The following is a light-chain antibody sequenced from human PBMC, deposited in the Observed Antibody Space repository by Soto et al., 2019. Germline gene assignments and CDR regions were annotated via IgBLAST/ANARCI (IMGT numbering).Light chain of an antibody. J-gene: IGLJ2*01. CDR1: SSDVGGYNY. CDR3: SSYAASDSFVV. Sequence: QSALTQPPSASGSPGQSVTISCTGTSSDVGGYNYVSWYQHHPDKAPKLIIYEVYKRPSGVPERFSGSKSGNTASLTVSGLQAEDEAEYYCSSYAASDSFVVFGGGTKVTVL. V-gene: IGLV2-8*01. CDR2: EVY.